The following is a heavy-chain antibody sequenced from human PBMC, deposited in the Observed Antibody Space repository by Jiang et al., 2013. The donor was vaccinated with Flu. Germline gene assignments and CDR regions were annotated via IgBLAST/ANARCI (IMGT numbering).Heavy chain of an antibody. CDR2: INPNSGGT. D-gene: IGHD3-22*01. J-gene: IGHJ4*02. V-gene: IGHV1-2*02. CDR3: ARSDLDSSGYYPY. CDR1: GYTFTGYY. Sequence: GAEVKKPGASVKVSCKASGYTFTGYYMHWVRQAPGQGLEWMGWINPNSGGTNYAQKFQGRVTMTRDTSISTAYMELSRLRSDDTAVYYCARSDLDSSGYYPYWGQGTLVTVSS.